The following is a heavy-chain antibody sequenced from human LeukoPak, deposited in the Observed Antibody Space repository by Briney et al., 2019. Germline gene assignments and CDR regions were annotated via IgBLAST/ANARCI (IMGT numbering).Heavy chain of an antibody. V-gene: IGHV4-39*07. CDR2: IYYSGTT. J-gene: IGHJ6*03. D-gene: IGHD6-6*01. CDR1: GGSISSRTYY. CDR3: ARDFSSSSTVYYYYYMDV. Sequence: ASETLSLTCTVSGGSISSRTYYWGWIRQPPGKGLEWIGTIYYSGTTYYNPSLKSRVTISLDTSKNQFSLKLSSVTAADTAIYYCARDFSSSSTVYYYYYMDVWGKGTTVTVSS.